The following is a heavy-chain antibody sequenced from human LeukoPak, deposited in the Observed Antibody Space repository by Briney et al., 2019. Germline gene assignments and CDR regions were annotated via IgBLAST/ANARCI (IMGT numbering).Heavy chain of an antibody. CDR2: IIPIFRTA. CDR3: ARGGQTGYSYGEDYYFYYMDV. J-gene: IGHJ6*03. D-gene: IGHD5-18*01. Sequence: GASVKVSCKASGYTFTSYDINWVRQAPGQGLEWMGGIIPIFRTANYAQRFQDRVTITADESTSTTYMELSSLRSEDTAVYYCARGGQTGYSYGEDYYFYYMDVWGEGTTVTVSS. CDR1: GYTFTSYD. V-gene: IGHV1-69*13.